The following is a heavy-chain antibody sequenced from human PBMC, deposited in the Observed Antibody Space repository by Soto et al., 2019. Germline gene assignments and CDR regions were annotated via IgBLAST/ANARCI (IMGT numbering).Heavy chain of an antibody. J-gene: IGHJ3*02. CDR1: GFTFSSYD. CDR2: IGTAGDT. D-gene: IGHD3-16*02. Sequence: GGSLRLSCAASGFTFSSYDMHWVRQATGKGLEWVSAIGTAGDTYYPGSVKGRFTISRENAKNSLYLQMNSLRAGDTAVYYCARSVPSRLRGYRSPENDAFDIWGQGTMVTVSS. CDR3: ARSVPSRLRGYRSPENDAFDI. V-gene: IGHV3-13*01.